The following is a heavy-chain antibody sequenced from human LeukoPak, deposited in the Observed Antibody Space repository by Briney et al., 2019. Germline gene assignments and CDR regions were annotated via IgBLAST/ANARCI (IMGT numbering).Heavy chain of an antibody. Sequence: PGGSLRLSCAASGFTFSSYGMHWVRQAPGKGLEWVAFIRYDGSNKYYADSVKGRFTISRDNSKNSLYLQMNSLRAEDTAVYYCARAGTVRRFYYYYYMDVWGKGTTVTVSS. V-gene: IGHV3-30*02. CDR3: ARAGTVRRFYYYYYMDV. CDR2: IRYDGSNK. J-gene: IGHJ6*03. CDR1: GFTFSSYG. D-gene: IGHD1-1*01.